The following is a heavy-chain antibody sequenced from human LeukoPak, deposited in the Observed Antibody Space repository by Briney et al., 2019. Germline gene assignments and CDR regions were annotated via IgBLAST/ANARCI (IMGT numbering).Heavy chain of an antibody. CDR1: GGSFSGYF. CDR2: INHSGST. J-gene: IGHJ4*02. V-gene: IGHV4-34*01. Sequence: SETLSLTCVVYGGSFSGYFYTWIRQPPGKGLQWIGEINHSGSTNYNPSLKSRVTISVDTSKNQFPLKLSSVTAADTAVYYCARRRRLGHFDYWGQGTLVTVSS. CDR3: ARRRRLGHFDY. D-gene: IGHD3-22*01.